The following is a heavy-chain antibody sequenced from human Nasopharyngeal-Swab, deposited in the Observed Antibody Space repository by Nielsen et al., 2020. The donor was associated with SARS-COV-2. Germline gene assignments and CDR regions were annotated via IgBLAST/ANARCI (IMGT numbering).Heavy chain of an antibody. CDR1: GGSISSYY. CDR2: IYTSGNT. Sequence: SETLSLTCTVSGGSISSYYWSWIRQPAGKGLEWIGRIYTSGNTNYNPSLKSRVTMSVDTSKNQFSLKLSSVTAADTAVYYCARGSRFTIFGVVPDYYYGMDVWGQGTTVTVSS. V-gene: IGHV4-4*07. J-gene: IGHJ6*02. CDR3: ARGSRFTIFGVVPDYYYGMDV. D-gene: IGHD3-3*01.